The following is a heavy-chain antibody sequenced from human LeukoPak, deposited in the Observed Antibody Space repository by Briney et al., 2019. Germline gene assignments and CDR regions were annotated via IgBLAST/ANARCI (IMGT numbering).Heavy chain of an antibody. CDR2: IYSRGST. Sequence: PGGSLRLSCAASGFTVSNNYMRWVRQAPGKGLEWVSSIYSRGSTSYVDSVKGRFTISRDNSKNTLFLQMNSLRVEDTAVYYCARDYYGPWGQRTLVTVSS. V-gene: IGHV3-66*03. CDR1: GFTVSNNY. CDR3: ARDYYGP. D-gene: IGHD3-22*01. J-gene: IGHJ5*02.